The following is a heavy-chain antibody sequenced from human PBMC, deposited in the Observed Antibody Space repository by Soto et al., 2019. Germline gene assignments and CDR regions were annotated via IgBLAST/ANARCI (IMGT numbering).Heavy chain of an antibody. CDR3: AKYSGSHYYYYAMDV. J-gene: IGHJ6*02. CDR2: ISGSGGST. Sequence: EEQLLESGGGLVQPGGSLRLPCAASGFTFSSYAMSWVRQAPGKGLEWVSGISGSGGSTYYADSVKGRFTISRDNSKNMVFLQMNSLRAEDTAVYYCAKYSGSHYYYYAMDVWGQGTTVTVS. V-gene: IGHV3-23*01. CDR1: GFTFSSYA. D-gene: IGHD1-26*01.